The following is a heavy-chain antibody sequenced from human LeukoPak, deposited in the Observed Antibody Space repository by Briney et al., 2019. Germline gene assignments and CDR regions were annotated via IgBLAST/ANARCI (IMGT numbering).Heavy chain of an antibody. D-gene: IGHD5-24*01. CDR1: GFTFSNYD. Sequence: GGSLRLSCSASGFTFSNYDMHWVRQGKGKGLEWVSSIGTGGHTYYAPSVKGRFTISRENAKNSLYLQMNSLVAGDTAIYYCTRGGLEAPCDVWGQGTMVAVSS. CDR3: TRGGLEAPCDV. CDR2: IGTGGHT. J-gene: IGHJ3*01. V-gene: IGHV3-13*01.